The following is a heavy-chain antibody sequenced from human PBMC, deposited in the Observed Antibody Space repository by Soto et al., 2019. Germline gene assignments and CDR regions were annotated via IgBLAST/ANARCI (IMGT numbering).Heavy chain of an antibody. CDR1: GYSFIGYY. CDR3: ARGDVNWFDP. D-gene: IGHD2-21*02. Sequence: ASVKVSCKASGYSFIGYYMHWVRQAPGQGLEWMGWINPKSGVTNYAQKFQGRVTMTRDTSITTAYMELSSLRSDDTAVYYCARGDVNWFDPWGKGNLVTVAS. J-gene: IGHJ5*02. V-gene: IGHV1-2*02. CDR2: INPKSGVT.